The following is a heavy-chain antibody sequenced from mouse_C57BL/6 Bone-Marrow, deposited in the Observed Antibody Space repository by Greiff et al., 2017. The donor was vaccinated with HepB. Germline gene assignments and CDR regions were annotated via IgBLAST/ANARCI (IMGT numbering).Heavy chain of an antibody. CDR3: ARDYYGSNYAMDY. D-gene: IGHD1-1*01. J-gene: IGHJ4*01. CDR2: IYPGSGST. Sequence: VKLQQPGAELVKPGASVKMSCKASGYTFTSYWITWVKQRPGQGLEWIGDIYPGSGSTNYNEKFKSKATLTVDTSSSTAYMQLSSLTSEDSAVYYCARDYYGSNYAMDYWGQGTSVTVSS. V-gene: IGHV1-55*01. CDR1: GYTFTSYW.